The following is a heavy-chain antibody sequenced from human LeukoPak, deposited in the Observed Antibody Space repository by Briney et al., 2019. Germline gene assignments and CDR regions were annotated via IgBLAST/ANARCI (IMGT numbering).Heavy chain of an antibody. J-gene: IGHJ6*03. V-gene: IGHV3-11*01. D-gene: IGHD2-15*01. Sequence: GGSLRLSCAASGFTFDDYGMSWARQAPGKGLEWVSSISRSGSTKYYADSVKGRFTISRDNAKNSLFLQMNSLRAEDTAVYYCARVLRYCSGGNCYSGGLGYMDVWGKGTTVTISS. CDR1: GFTFDDYG. CDR3: ARVLRYCSGGNCYSGGLGYMDV. CDR2: ISRSGSTK.